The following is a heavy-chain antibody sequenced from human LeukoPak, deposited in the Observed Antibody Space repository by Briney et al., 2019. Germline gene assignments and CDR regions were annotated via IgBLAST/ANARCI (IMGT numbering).Heavy chain of an antibody. Sequence: ASVKVSCKASGYTFTSYGSSWVRQAPGQGLEWMGWISAYNGKTNYAQKLQGRVTMTTDTSTSTAYMELRRLRSDDTAVYYCARVYDSSGYYSWFDPWGQGTLVTVSS. CDR3: ARVYDSSGYYSWFDP. CDR1: GYTFTSYG. V-gene: IGHV1-18*01. J-gene: IGHJ5*02. D-gene: IGHD3-22*01. CDR2: ISAYNGKT.